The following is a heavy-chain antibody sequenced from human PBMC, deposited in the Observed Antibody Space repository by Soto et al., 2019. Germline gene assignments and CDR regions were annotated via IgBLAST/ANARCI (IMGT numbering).Heavy chain of an antibody. J-gene: IGHJ6*02. Sequence: WASVKVSCKASGGTFSSYAISWVRQAPGQGLEWMGGIIPIFGTANYAQKFQGRVTITADESTSTAYMELSSLRSEDTAVYYCARGRITIFGVVITYYYGMDVWGQGTTVTVSS. CDR3: ARGRITIFGVVITYYYGMDV. D-gene: IGHD3-3*01. V-gene: IGHV1-69*13. CDR2: IIPIFGTA. CDR1: GGTFSSYA.